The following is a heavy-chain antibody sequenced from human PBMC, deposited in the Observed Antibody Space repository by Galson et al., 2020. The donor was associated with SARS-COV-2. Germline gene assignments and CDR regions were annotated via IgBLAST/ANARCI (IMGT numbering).Heavy chain of an antibody. J-gene: IGHJ4*02. CDR1: GFNFSDYY. V-gene: IGHV3-11*01. D-gene: IGHD5-18*01. Sequence: GGSLRLSCAVSGFNFSDYYMSWIRQAPGKGLQWISYISGSGTIIYHADSVRGRFTISRDNGKNSLYLQMNSLRAEDTALYYCARGYTAVDYWGQGTQVTVSS. CDR2: ISGSGTII. CDR3: ARGYTAVDY.